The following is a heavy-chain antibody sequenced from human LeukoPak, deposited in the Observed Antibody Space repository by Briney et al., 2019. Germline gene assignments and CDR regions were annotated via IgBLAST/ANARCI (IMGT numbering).Heavy chain of an antibody. V-gene: IGHV3-30*02. D-gene: IGHD3-10*01. CDR1: GFTFRSYC. CDR2: IHYDGSDN. J-gene: IGHJ6*03. CDR3: VRSTGRGGSYYYYYYMDV. Sequence: GGSLRLSCAASGFTFRSYCMHWVRQPPGKGLEWVAFIHYDGSDNFHEDSVNGRFATCRDNCQNTLYLQMNGLGGDDTGVYFCVRSTGRGGSYYYYYYMDVWVKGTTVAVSS.